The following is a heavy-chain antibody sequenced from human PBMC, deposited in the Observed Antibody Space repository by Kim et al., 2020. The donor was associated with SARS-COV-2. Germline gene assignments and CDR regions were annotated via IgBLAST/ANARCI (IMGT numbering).Heavy chain of an antibody. Sequence: SETLSLTCTVSGGSISSYYWSWIRQPPGKGLEWIGYIYYSGSTNYNPSLKSRVTISVDTSKNQFSLKLSSVTAADTAVYYCARRGWDGGNAGPNDYWGQGTLVTVSS. CDR3: ARRGWDGGNAGPNDY. V-gene: IGHV4-59*08. D-gene: IGHD2-15*01. CDR1: GGSISSYY. J-gene: IGHJ4*02. CDR2: IYYSGST.